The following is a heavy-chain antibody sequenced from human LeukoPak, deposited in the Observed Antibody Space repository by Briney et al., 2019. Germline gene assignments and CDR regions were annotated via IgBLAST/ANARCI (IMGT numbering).Heavy chain of an antibody. CDR1: GYSISSGYY. CDR2: IYHSGST. Sequence: SETLSLTCAVSGYSISSGYYWGWIRQPPGKGLEWIGSIYHSGSTYYNPSLKSRVTIPVDTSKNQFSLKLSSVTAADTAVYYCASGDIVVVPAALSHAFDIWGQGTMVTVSS. J-gene: IGHJ3*02. D-gene: IGHD2-2*01. CDR3: ASGDIVVVPAALSHAFDI. V-gene: IGHV4-38-2*01.